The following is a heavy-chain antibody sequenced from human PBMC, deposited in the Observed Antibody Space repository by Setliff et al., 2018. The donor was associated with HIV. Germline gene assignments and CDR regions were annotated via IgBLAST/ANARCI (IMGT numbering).Heavy chain of an antibody. CDR1: GGSFSGYY. CDR2: INHSGST. Sequence: SETLSLTCAVYGGSFSGYYWSWIRQPPGKGLEWIGEINHSGSTNYNPSLKSRVTISVDTSKNQFSLKLTSVTAADTAVYYCARGTVITYFYDSSGSFDYWGQGTLVTVSS. V-gene: IGHV4-34*01. J-gene: IGHJ4*02. D-gene: IGHD3-22*01. CDR3: ARGTVITYFYDSSGSFDY.